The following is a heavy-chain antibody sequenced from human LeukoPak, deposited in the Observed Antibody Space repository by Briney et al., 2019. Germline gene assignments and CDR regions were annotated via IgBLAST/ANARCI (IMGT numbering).Heavy chain of an antibody. CDR3: AKDPLNSAAAAAGPPDY. J-gene: IGHJ4*02. V-gene: IGHV3-30*02. Sequence: GGSLRLSCAASGFTFSSYAMHWVRQAPGKGLEWVAFIRYDGSNKYYSDSVKGRFTISRDNSKNTLYLQMNSLRAEDTAVYYCAKDPLNSAAAAAGPPDYWGQGTLVTVSS. CDR2: IRYDGSNK. D-gene: IGHD6-13*01. CDR1: GFTFSSYA.